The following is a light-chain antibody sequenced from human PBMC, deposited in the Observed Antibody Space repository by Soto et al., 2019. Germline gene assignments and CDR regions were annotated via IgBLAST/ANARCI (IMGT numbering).Light chain of an antibody. J-gene: IGKJ5*01. Sequence: IVLAQSPATLSLSPGESATLSCRASHSVSSFLAWYQQKPGQAPRLLIYDASNRATGIPARFSGSGSGTDFPLTISSLVPEDFASHDCQQLRTVTPIIIGHGTRLEIK. CDR3: QQLRTVTPII. CDR2: DAS. CDR1: HSVSSF. V-gene: IGKV3-11*01.